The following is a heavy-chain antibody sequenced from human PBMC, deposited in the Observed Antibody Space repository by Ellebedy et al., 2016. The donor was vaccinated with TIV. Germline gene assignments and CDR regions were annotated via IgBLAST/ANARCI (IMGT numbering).Heavy chain of an antibody. CDR2: IYYSGST. CDR1: NGSISSYY. V-gene: IGHV4-59*01. CDR3: ARGFYDFWSGYYHSVLGYGMDV. D-gene: IGHD3-3*01. J-gene: IGHJ6*02. Sequence: MPSETLSLTCTVANGSISSYYWSWIRQPPGKGLEWTGYIYYSGSTHYNPSLKSRVTISVDTSKNQFSLKLSSGTAADTAVYYCARGFYDFWSGYYHSVLGYGMDVWGQGTTVTVSS.